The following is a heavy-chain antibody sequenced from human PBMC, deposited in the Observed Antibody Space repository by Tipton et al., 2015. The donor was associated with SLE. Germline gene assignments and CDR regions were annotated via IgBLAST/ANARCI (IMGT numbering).Heavy chain of an antibody. D-gene: IGHD3-3*01. CDR2: ISSSSSTI. Sequence: SLRLSCAASGFTFSSYSMNWVRQAPGKGLEWVSYISSSSSTIYYADSVKGRFTISRDNAKNSLYLQMNSLRAEDTAVYYCARGSYDFGSGYCYYYYYMDVWGKGTTVTISS. J-gene: IGHJ6*03. V-gene: IGHV3-48*01. CDR3: ARGSYDFGSGYCYYYYYMDV. CDR1: GFTFSSYS.